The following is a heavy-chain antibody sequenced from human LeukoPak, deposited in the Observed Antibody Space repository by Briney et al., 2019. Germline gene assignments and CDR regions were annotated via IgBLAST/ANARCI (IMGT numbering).Heavy chain of an antibody. V-gene: IGHV3-72*01. Sequence: PGGSLRLSCAASGFTFSDHYMDWVRQAPGKGLEWVGRTTNKRNSYTTYYPASVKGRFTISRDDSKNSLYLQMNSLKTEDTAIYYCTKDFDSGGAYWGQGTLVTVSS. D-gene: IGHD3-9*01. J-gene: IGHJ4*02. CDR2: TTNKRNSYTT. CDR3: TKDFDSGGAY. CDR1: GFTFSDHY.